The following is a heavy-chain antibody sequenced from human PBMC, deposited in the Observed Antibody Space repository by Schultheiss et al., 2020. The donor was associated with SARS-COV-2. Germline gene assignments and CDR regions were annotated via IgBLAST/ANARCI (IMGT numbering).Heavy chain of an antibody. CDR1: GGSISSSSYY. CDR3: ASPIAAAGTFDY. V-gene: IGHV4-39*07. D-gene: IGHD6-13*01. J-gene: IGHJ4*02. CDR2: IYYSGST. Sequence: SETLSLTCTVSGGSISSSSYYWGWIRQPPGKGLEWIGYIYYSGSTYYNPSLKSRVTISLDTSKNQFSLKLSSVTAADTAVYYCASPIAAAGTFDYWGQGTLVTVSS.